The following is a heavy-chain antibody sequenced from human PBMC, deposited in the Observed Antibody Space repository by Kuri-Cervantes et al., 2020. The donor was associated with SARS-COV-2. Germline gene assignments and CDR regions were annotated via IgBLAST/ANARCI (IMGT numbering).Heavy chain of an antibody. CDR2: IIPILGKA. D-gene: IGHD2-21*02. V-gene: IGHV1-69*02. CDR1: GGTFSSYT. Sequence: SVKVSCKASGGTFSSYTTSWVRQAPGQGLEWMGRIIPILGKANYAQKFQGRVTITADKSTSTAYMKLSSLRSEDTAVYYCARHTLSYCAGDCSYPSWYFDLWGRGTLVTVSS. J-gene: IGHJ2*01. CDR3: ARHTLSYCAGDCSYPSWYFDL.